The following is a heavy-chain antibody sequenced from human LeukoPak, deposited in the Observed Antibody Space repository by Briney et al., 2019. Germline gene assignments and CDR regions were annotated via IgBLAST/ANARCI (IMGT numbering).Heavy chain of an antibody. D-gene: IGHD2-2*01. J-gene: IGHJ5*02. Sequence: SETLSLTCTVSGGSISSSSYYWGWIRQPPGTGLEWIGSIYYSGSTYYNPSLKSRVTISVDTSKNQFSLKLSSVTAADTAVYYCARRDLVFWFDPWGQGTLVTVSS. CDR2: IYYSGST. CDR1: GGSISSSSYY. V-gene: IGHV4-39*01. CDR3: ARRDLVFWFDP.